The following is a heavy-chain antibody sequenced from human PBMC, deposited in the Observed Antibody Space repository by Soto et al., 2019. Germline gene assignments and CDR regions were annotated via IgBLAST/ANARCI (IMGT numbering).Heavy chain of an antibody. J-gene: IGHJ4*02. Sequence: GGSLRLSCGASGFVFSAHGMNWVRQAPGKGPAWVSSINPSGESTYYAESVKGRFTISRDNSKNMLSRQMNSLTAEDTAVYYCVPPKGDPCRWVPGT. V-gene: IGHV3-23*01. CDR3: VPPKGDPCR. CDR2: INPSGEST. D-gene: IGHD3-16*01. CDR1: GFVFSAHG.